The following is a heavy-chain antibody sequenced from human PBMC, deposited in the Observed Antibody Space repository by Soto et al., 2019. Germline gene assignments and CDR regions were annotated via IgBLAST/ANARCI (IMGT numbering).Heavy chain of an antibody. V-gene: IGHV3-23*01. CDR3: AKATATGGGAFEI. Sequence: EVQMLESGGGLAQPGGSLRLSCAVSGFICSSYDMSWVRQAPGKGLAWVSTILVGGSTHYEDSVQGRFDISRDTSKNTVYLHMNSLTAGDTAVYYGAKATATGGGAFEIYGQGTMVTVSS. CDR1: GFICSSYD. CDR2: ILVGGST. J-gene: IGHJ3*02. D-gene: IGHD2-8*02.